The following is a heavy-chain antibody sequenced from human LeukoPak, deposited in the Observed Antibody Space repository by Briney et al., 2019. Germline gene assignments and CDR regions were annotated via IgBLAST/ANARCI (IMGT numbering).Heavy chain of an antibody. Sequence: PGGSLRLSCSASGFAFSAYGMHWVRQAPGKGLEWLTFIAYDGTNEKYGDSVRGRFTISRDNAKNSLYLQMNSLRAEDTAVYYCARWGDILTGYSPYYYYYMDVWGKGTTVTVSS. D-gene: IGHD3-9*01. J-gene: IGHJ6*03. CDR1: GFAFSAYG. V-gene: IGHV3-33*05. CDR2: IAYDGTNE. CDR3: ARWGDILTGYSPYYYYYMDV.